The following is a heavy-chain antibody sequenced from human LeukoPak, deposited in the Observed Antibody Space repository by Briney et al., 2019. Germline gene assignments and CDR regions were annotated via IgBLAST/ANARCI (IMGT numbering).Heavy chain of an antibody. D-gene: IGHD3-22*01. CDR2: INPNSGGT. J-gene: IGHJ4*02. V-gene: IGHV1-2*02. CDR1: GYTFTGYY. Sequence: ASVKVSCKASGYTFTGYYMHWVRQAPGQGLEWMGWINPNSGGTNYAQKFQGRVTMTRDTSISTAYMELSRLRSDDTAVYYCARGRNVYYYDSSGYPPYFDYWGQGTLVTVSS. CDR3: ARGRNVYYYDSSGYPPYFDY.